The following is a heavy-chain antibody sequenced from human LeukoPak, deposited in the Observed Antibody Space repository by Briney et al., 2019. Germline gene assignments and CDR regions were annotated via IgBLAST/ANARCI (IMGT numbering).Heavy chain of an antibody. CDR2: INHSGST. V-gene: IGHV4-34*01. CDR3: ARAPGYSTGWSTDPYCFDY. Sequence: SETLSLTCAVYGGSFNTYYWSWIRQPPGKGLEWIGEINHSGSTNYNPSLKSRFTISVDTSKNQFSLKLSSVAAADTAVYYCARAPGYSTGWSTDPYCFDYWGQGTLVTVSS. CDR1: GGSFNTYY. D-gene: IGHD6-19*01. J-gene: IGHJ4*02.